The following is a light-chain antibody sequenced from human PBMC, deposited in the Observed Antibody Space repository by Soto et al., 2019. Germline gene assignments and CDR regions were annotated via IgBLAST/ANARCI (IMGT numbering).Light chain of an antibody. CDR1: QSVSSN. J-gene: IGKJ2*01. V-gene: IGKV3-15*01. CDR3: QQYNNWPPVYT. CDR2: GAS. Sequence: EIVMTQSPATLSVSPGERATLSCRASQSVSSNLAWYQFKPGQAPRLLIYGASTRATAIPARFSGSGSGTEFTLTISSLQSEDFAVYYCQQYNNWPPVYTFGQGTKLEI.